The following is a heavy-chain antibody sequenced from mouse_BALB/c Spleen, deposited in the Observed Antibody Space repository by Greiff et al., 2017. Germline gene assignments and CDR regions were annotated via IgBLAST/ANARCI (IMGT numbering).Heavy chain of an antibody. D-gene: IGHD4-1*01. CDR1: GFTFSSYY. Sequence: EVMLVESGGGLVKLGGSLKLSCAASGFTFSSYYMSWVRQTPEKRLELVAAINSNGGSTYYPDTVKGRFTISRDNAKNTLYLQMSSLKSEDTALYYCARGGLTLFDYWGQGTTLTVSS. CDR3: ARGGLTLFDY. V-gene: IGHV5-6-2*01. J-gene: IGHJ2*01. CDR2: INSNGGST.